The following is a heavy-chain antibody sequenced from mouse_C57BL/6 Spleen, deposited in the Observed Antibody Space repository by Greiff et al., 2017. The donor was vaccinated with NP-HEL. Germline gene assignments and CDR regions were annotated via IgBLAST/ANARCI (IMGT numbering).Heavy chain of an antibody. D-gene: IGHD1-1*01. J-gene: IGHJ3*01. CDR2: IRLKSDNYAT. CDR1: GFTFSNYW. V-gene: IGHV6-3*01. CDR3: TGLLLRPFAY. Sequence: EVKVEESGGGLVQPGGSMKLSCVASGFTFSNYWMNWVRQSPEKGLEWVAQIRLKSDNYATHYAESVKGRFTISSDDSKSSVYLQMNNLRAEDTGIYYCTGLLLRPFAYWGQGTLVTVSA.